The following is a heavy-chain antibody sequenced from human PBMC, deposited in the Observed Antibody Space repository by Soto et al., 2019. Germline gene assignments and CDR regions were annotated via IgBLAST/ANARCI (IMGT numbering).Heavy chain of an antibody. CDR3: ARLSRPNYYDTSGFFKDNWFDP. CDR2: IIPIVETP. Sequence: QVQLVQFGAEVKKPGSSMKVSCKASGGTFNSYDINWVRQAPGQGLEWMGGIIPIVETPKYAQKFQGRVTITADESTNTVYMELSSLRSEDTAMYYCARLSRPNYYDTSGFFKDNWFDPWGQGTLVTVSS. J-gene: IGHJ5*02. CDR1: GGTFNSYD. V-gene: IGHV1-69*01. D-gene: IGHD3-22*01.